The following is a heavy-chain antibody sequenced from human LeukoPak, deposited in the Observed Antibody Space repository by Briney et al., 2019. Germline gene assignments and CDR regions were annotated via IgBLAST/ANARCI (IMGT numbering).Heavy chain of an antibody. D-gene: IGHD3-22*01. CDR1: GGSISTGSYY. Sequence: SKTLSLTCSVSGGSISTGSYYWSWIRQPPGKGLEWIGEINHSGSTNYNPSLKSRVTISVDTSKNQFSLKLSSVTAADTAVYYCARGPPYYYDSSGYYCRWGQGTLVTVSS. CDR3: ARGPPYYYDSSGYYCR. J-gene: IGHJ4*02. V-gene: IGHV4-39*07. CDR2: INHSGST.